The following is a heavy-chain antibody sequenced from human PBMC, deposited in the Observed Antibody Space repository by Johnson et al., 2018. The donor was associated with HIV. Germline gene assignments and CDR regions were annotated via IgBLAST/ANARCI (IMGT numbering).Heavy chain of an antibody. CDR1: GFNFGDYA. D-gene: IGHD5-12*01. Sequence: VQLVESGGGLVQPGRSLRLSCRTSGFNFGDYAMNWVRQAPGKGLEWVSFIRSRAYGGTREYAASVKGRFTISRDNAKNSLYLQMNSLRAEDTALYYCARLFDIVATIDAFDIWGQGTMVTVSS. CDR2: IRSRAYGGTR. V-gene: IGHV3-49*04. CDR3: ARLFDIVATIDAFDI. J-gene: IGHJ3*02.